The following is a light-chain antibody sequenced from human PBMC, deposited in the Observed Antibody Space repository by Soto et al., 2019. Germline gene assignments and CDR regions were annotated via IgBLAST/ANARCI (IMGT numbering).Light chain of an antibody. J-gene: IGKJ1*01. CDR2: GAS. CDR3: QHYYSWPWT. V-gene: IGKV3-15*01. CDR1: QSINSD. Sequence: EIVMTQSSATLSVSPGEGVILSCRASQSINSDLAWYQQKPGQAPRFLIYGASTRATGIPARFSGSGSGTQFTLTISSLQSEDSALYYCQHYYSWPWTFGQGTKVDIK.